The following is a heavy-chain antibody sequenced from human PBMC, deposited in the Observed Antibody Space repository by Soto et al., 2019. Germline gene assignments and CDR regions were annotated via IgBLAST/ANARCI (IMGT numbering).Heavy chain of an antibody. CDR3: AKSGSLDY. Sequence: VQLVQSGAEVKKPGASVRISCKASGYTFISYPIHWVRQAPGQRLECMGWINPANGDTRYSQKFQGRVPITRDTSATTAYMDLNSLIPDDAAIYYCAKSGSLDYWGQGTPITVSS. V-gene: IGHV1-3*01. D-gene: IGHD1-26*01. CDR2: INPANGDT. CDR1: GYTFISYP. J-gene: IGHJ4*02.